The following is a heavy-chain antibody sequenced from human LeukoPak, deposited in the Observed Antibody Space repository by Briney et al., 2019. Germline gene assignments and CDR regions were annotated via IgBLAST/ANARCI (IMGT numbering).Heavy chain of an antibody. CDR1: GYIFISHY. Sequence: ASVKVSCKASGYIFISHYIHWVRQAPGQGLEGMGIFNPSDGATTYSQKFQARVTMTSDTSTSTVYMEVSGLRSEDTAVYYCARISSAYYRDAFDIWGQGTLVTVSS. CDR3: ARISSAYYRDAFDI. J-gene: IGHJ3*02. D-gene: IGHD3-22*01. V-gene: IGHV1-46*01. CDR2: FNPSDGAT.